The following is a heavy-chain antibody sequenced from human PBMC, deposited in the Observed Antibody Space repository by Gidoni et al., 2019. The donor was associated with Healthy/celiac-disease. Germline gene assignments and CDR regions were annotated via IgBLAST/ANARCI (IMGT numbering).Heavy chain of an antibody. CDR1: GGSFSGYY. J-gene: IGHJ4*02. CDR3: ARFGWTTVTINALDY. V-gene: IGHV4-34*01. CDR2: INHSGST. D-gene: IGHD4-17*01. Sequence: QVQLQQWGAGLLKPSETLSLPCAVYGGSFSGYYWSWIRQPPGQGLEWIGEINHSGSTNYNPSLKSRVTISVDTSKNQFSLKLSSVTAADTAVYYCARFGWTTVTINALDYWGQGTLVTVSS.